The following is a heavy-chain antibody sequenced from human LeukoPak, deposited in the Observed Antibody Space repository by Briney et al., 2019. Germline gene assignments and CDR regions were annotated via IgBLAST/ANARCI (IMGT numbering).Heavy chain of an antibody. Sequence: GGSPRLSCAASGFTVSSNYMSWVRQTPGKGLQWVSLIYSGGSTYYADSVKGRFTISRDNSKNTLYLQMNSLRVEDTAVYYCARGISTSGWLDYWGQGTLVTVSS. D-gene: IGHD6-19*01. CDR3: ARGISTSGWLDY. CDR1: GFTVSSNY. V-gene: IGHV3-53*01. J-gene: IGHJ4*02. CDR2: IYSGGST.